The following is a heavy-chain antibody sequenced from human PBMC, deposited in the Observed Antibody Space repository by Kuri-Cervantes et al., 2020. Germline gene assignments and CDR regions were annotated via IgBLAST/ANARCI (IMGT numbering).Heavy chain of an antibody. CDR2: ISSSTTDI. V-gene: IGHV3-21*01. CDR3: ASWFGELPVDY. J-gene: IGHJ4*02. D-gene: IGHD3-10*01. Sequence: ESLKISCAASGFTFSSYSMNWVRQAPGKGLEWVSSISSSTTDIQYADSVKGRFTISRDNAKNSLYLQMNSLRAEDTAVYYCASWFGELPVDYWGQGTLVTVSS. CDR1: GFTFSSYS.